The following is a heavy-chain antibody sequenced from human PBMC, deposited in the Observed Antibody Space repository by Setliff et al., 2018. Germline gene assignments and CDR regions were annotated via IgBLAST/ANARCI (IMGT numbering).Heavy chain of an antibody. CDR3: ARQIDYGDFQYFDY. D-gene: IGHD4-17*01. Sequence: PSETLSLTCAVSAHSISTVYSWDWIRQPPGKGLEWIGSIYHSGSTYYNSSLKSRVAISLDTAKTQFSLKLNSVTAADTAVYYCARQIDYGDFQYFDYWGQGTLVTVSS. V-gene: IGHV4-38-2*01. CDR1: AHSISTVYS. J-gene: IGHJ4*02. CDR2: IYHSGST.